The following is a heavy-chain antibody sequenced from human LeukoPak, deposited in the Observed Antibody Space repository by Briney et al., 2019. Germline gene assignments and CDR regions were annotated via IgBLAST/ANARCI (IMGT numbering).Heavy chain of an antibody. Sequence: GGSLRLSCAASGFTFSSYAMSWVRQAPGKGLEWVSAISGSGGSTYYADSVKGRFTISRDNSRNTLYLQMNSLRAEDTAVYYCAKDRRIAVAGTVPDYWGQGTLVTVSS. V-gene: IGHV3-23*01. J-gene: IGHJ4*02. CDR3: AKDRRIAVAGTVPDY. CDR2: ISGSGGST. D-gene: IGHD6-19*01. CDR1: GFTFSSYA.